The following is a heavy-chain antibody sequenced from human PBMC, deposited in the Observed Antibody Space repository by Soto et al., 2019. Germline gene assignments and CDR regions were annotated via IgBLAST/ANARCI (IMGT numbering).Heavy chain of an antibody. Sequence: PGESLKISCKGSGYSFSSHWIGWVRQMPGKGLDWMGIIYPGDSDTRYSPSFLGQVTISADKSINTAYLQWSSLKASDTAMYYCARRSGYSYGYAMMSSWGQGTLVTVSS. J-gene: IGHJ4*02. CDR2: IYPGDSDT. V-gene: IGHV5-51*01. CDR3: ARRSGYSYGYAMMSS. D-gene: IGHD5-18*01. CDR1: GYSFSSHW.